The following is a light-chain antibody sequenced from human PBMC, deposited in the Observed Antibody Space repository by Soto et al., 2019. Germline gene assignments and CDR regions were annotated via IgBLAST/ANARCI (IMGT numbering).Light chain of an antibody. CDR1: QSVSSNY. Sequence: EIVLTQSPGTLSLPPGERATLSCRASQSVSSNYLTWYQQKPGQAPRLLIYGASSRATGIPDRFSGSGSGTDFTLTISGLEPEDFVVYYCQQYGSSPWTFGQGTKVDIK. V-gene: IGKV3-20*01. J-gene: IGKJ1*01. CDR2: GAS. CDR3: QQYGSSPWT.